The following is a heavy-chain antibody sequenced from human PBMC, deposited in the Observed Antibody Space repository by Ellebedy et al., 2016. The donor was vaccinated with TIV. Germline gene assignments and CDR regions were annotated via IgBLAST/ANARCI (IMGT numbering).Heavy chain of an antibody. CDR1: GFTFSGYW. CDR3: AKVFDGDYFLDY. D-gene: IGHD4-17*01. J-gene: IGHJ4*02. CDR2: INQDGSEK. Sequence: GESLKISXAASGFTFSGYWMSWVRQAPGKGLEWVANINQDGSEKHYVDSVQGRFTISRDNADKSLFLQMNSLRAEDTAVYYCAKVFDGDYFLDYWGQGTLVTVSS. V-gene: IGHV3-7*01.